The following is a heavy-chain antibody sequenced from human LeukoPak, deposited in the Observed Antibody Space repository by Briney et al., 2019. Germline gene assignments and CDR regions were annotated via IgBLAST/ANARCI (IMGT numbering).Heavy chain of an antibody. CDR1: GGTFSSYA. J-gene: IGHJ5*02. Sequence: SVKVSCKASGGTFSSYAISWVRQAPGQRLEWMGRIIPILGIANYAQKFQGRVTITADKSTSTAYMELSSLRSEDTAVYYCARDPPAYCSSTSCYSLSSWGQGTLVTVSS. V-gene: IGHV1-69*04. CDR3: ARDPPAYCSSTSCYSLSS. D-gene: IGHD2-2*01. CDR2: IIPILGIA.